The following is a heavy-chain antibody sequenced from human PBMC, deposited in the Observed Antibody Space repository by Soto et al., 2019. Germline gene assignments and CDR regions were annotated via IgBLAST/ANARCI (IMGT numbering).Heavy chain of an antibody. CDR3: AKDQAGAYYYDSSGYYGGSAFDI. CDR1: GFTFSSYG. CDR2: ISYDGSNK. V-gene: IGHV3-30*18. J-gene: IGHJ3*02. Sequence: QPGGSLRLSCAASGFTFSSYGMHWVRQAPGKGLEWVAVISYDGSNKYYADSVKGRFTISRDNSKNTLYLQMNSLRAEDTAVYYCAKDQAGAYYYDSSGYYGGSAFDIWGQGTMVTVSS. D-gene: IGHD3-22*01.